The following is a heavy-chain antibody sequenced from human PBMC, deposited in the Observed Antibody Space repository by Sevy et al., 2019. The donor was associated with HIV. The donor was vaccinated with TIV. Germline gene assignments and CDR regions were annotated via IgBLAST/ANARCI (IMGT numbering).Heavy chain of an antibody. Sequence: SETLSLTCTVSGGSISSLNYYWSWIRQHPGKGLEWIGYISYSGRTSYNPSLKSRLTISLDTSKNQFSLRLSSVTAADTALIYCARANAYLTSDAFDLWGQGTMVTVSS. J-gene: IGHJ3*01. CDR3: ARANAYLTSDAFDL. D-gene: IGHD1-26*01. CDR2: ISYSGRT. CDR1: GGSISSLNYY. V-gene: IGHV4-31*03.